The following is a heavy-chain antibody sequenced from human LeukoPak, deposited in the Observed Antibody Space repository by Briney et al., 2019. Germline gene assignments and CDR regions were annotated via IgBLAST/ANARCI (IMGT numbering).Heavy chain of an antibody. Sequence: ASVKVSCKASGYTFTSYGIGWVRQAPGQGLEWMGWISAYNGNTNYAQKLQGRVTMTTDTSTSTAYMELRSLRSDDTAVYYCARDLVATARALNWFDPWGQGTLVTVSS. CDR1: GYTFTSYG. J-gene: IGHJ5*02. CDR2: ISAYNGNT. CDR3: ARDLVATARALNWFDP. D-gene: IGHD5-12*01. V-gene: IGHV1-18*01.